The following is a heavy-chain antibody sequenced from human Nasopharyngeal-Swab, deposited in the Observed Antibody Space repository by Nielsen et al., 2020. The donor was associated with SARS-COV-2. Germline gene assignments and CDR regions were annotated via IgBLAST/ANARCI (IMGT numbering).Heavy chain of an antibody. Sequence: WIRNPPGRGLEWVSAISGSGGSTYYADSVKGRFTITRDNSKNTLYLHMNSLRAEDTAVYYSAKAALITMIVVYDYWGQGTLVTVSS. J-gene: IGHJ4*02. CDR2: ISGSGGST. V-gene: IGHV3-23*01. CDR3: AKAALITMIVVYDY. D-gene: IGHD3-22*01.